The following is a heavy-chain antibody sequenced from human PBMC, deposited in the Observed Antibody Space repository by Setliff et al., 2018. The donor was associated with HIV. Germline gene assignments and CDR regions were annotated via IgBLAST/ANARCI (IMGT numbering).Heavy chain of an antibody. J-gene: IGHJ6*02. CDR2: IRYDGSNK. CDR1: GFTFSSYG. D-gene: IGHD4-17*01. V-gene: IGHV3-30*02. Sequence: GESLKISCAASGFTFSSYGMHWVRQAPGKGLEWVAFIRYDGSNKYYADSVKGRFTISRDNSKNTLYLQMNSLRAEDTAVYYCARGQTTGMDVWGQGTTVTVSS. CDR3: ARGQTTGMDV.